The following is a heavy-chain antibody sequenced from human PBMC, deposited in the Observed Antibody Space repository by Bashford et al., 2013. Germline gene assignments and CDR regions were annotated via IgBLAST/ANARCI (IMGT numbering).Heavy chain of an antibody. J-gene: IGHJ4*02. D-gene: IGHD2-8*01. CDR3: ARGYCINGECFAYNLDY. V-gene: IGHV5-51*01. CDR2: IYPGDSHI. CDR1: DTASTTYW. Sequence: ESLRSPVRVLDTASTTYWIGWVRQMPGKGLEWMGIIYPGDSHIAYSPSFRGQVTISADKSISTAYLQWSNLQASDTAMYYCARGYCINGECFAYNLDYWGQGTLVTVSS.